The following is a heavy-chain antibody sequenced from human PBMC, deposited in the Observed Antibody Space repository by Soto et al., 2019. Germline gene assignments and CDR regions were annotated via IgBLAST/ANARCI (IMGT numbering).Heavy chain of an antibody. D-gene: IGHD2-2*02. J-gene: IGHJ6*02. CDR2: IYHSGST. CDR3: ARGGYQYCSSTSCYTRRVYYYYYGMDV. CDR1: GGSISSSNW. V-gene: IGHV4-4*02. Sequence: QVQLQESGPGLVKPSGTLSLTCAVSGGSISSSNWWSWVRQPPGKGLEWIGEIYHSGSTNYNPSLKSRVTISVDTSKNQFSLKLSSVTAADTAVYYCARGGYQYCSSTSCYTRRVYYYYYGMDVWGQGTTVTVSS.